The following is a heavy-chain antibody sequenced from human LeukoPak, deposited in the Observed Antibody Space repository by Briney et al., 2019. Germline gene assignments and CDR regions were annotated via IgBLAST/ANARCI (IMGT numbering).Heavy chain of an antibody. CDR1: GFTFANYA. CDR3: ARDEGVLLVPSYYFDY. J-gene: IGHJ4*02. D-gene: IGHD3-10*01. CDR2: IWYDGTDK. Sequence: LPGGSLRLSCAASGFTFANYAMHWVRQAPGKGLEWVAVIWYDGTDKYYADSVKGRFTISRDNPKRTMYLQMNRLRVEDTAIYYCARDEGVLLVPSYYFDYWGQGTLVTVSS. V-gene: IGHV3-33*01.